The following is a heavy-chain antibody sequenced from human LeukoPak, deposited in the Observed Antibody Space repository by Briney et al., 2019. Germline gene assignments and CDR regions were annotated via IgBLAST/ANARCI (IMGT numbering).Heavy chain of an antibody. CDR2: INHSGST. D-gene: IGHD3-22*01. CDR1: GGSFSGYY. J-gene: IGHJ4*02. CDR3: AKEFDSSGYYPSFDY. V-gene: IGHV4-34*01. Sequence: SETLSLTCAVYGGSFSGYYWSWIRQPPGKGLEWIGEINHSGSTNYNPSLKSRVTISVDTSKNQFSLKLSSVTAADTAVYYCAKEFDSSGYYPSFDYWGQGALVTVSS.